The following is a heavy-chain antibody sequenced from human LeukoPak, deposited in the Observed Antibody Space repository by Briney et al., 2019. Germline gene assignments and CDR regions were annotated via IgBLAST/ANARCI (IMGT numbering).Heavy chain of an antibody. CDR3: AKDVPQVAGIFDY. Sequence: GGSLRLSCAASGFTFSEYYMTWIRQAPGKGLEWVSYISGVYDNIFYGNSVKGRFTISRDNAKKSVYLQMNSLRAEDTAVYYCAKDVPQVAGIFDYWGQGTLVTVSS. V-gene: IGHV3-11*01. D-gene: IGHD6-19*01. CDR2: ISGVYDNI. J-gene: IGHJ4*02. CDR1: GFTFSEYY.